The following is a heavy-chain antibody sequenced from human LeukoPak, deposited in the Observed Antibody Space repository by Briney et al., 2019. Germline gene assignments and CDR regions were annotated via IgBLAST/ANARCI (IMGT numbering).Heavy chain of an antibody. J-gene: IGHJ3*02. CDR2: VRDNGEN. CDR3: ARQPANTAAFDI. V-gene: IGHV4-59*08. Sequence: SEALSLTCTVSGGSINAYYWSWIRQPPGKGLEWIAYVRDNGENNYNPSLKSRVAISVDTANNQISLRLNFVTAADTAIYYCARQPANTAAFDIWGLGTMVTVSS. D-gene: IGHD5-18*01. CDR1: GGSINAYY.